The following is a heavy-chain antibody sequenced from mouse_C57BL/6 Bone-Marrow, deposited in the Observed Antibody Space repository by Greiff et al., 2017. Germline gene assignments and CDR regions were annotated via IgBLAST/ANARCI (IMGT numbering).Heavy chain of an antibody. V-gene: IGHV1-85*01. Sequence: VQLQESGPELVKPGASVKLSCKASGYTFTSYDINWVKQRPGQGLEWIGWIYPRYGSTKYNEKFKGKATLTVDTSSSTAYMELHSLTSEDSAVYFCARDGPHYFDYWGQGTTLTVSS. CDR2: IYPRYGST. CDR1: GYTFTSYD. CDR3: ARDGPHYFDY. J-gene: IGHJ2*01.